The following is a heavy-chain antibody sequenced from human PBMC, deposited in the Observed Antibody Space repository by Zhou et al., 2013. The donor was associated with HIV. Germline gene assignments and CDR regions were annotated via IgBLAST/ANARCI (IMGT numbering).Heavy chain of an antibody. J-gene: IGHJ4*02. Sequence: QVQLVQSAAEVKKPGSSVRVSCRVSGDTFRSSYAINWVRQAPGQGLEWMGRIIPFFNVPKYAQKFQGRVTITADKSTSIAYMELSSLRSEDTAVYYCARGQEGWEFFPFDYWGQGTLVTVSS. V-gene: IGHV1-69*04. CDR2: IIPFFNVP. D-gene: IGHD1-26*01. CDR3: ARGQEGWEFFPFDY. CDR1: GDTFRSSYA.